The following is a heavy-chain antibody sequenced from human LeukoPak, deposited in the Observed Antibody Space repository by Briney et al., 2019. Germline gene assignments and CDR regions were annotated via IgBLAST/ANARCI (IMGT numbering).Heavy chain of an antibody. J-gene: IGHJ3*02. Sequence: QPGGSLTLSCAASGFTFDDYAMHWVRQAPGKGLEWVSGISWNSGSIGYADSVKGRFTISRDNAKNSLYLQMNSLRAEDTAVYYCARDRAAYVWGNLYDAFDIWGQGTMVTVSS. CDR3: ARDRAAYVWGNLYDAFDI. V-gene: IGHV3-9*01. CDR2: ISWNSGSI. CDR1: GFTFDDYA. D-gene: IGHD3-16*01.